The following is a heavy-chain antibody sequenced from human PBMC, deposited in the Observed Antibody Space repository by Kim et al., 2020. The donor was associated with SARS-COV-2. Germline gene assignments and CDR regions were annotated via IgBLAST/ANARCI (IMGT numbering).Heavy chain of an antibody. D-gene: IGHD2-2*01. Sequence: SETLSLTCAVYGGSFSGYYWSWIRQPPGKGLEWIGEINHSGSTNYNPSLKSRVTISVDTSKNQFSLKLSSVTAADTAVYYCARGRRCGSTSCERDYWGQGTLVTVSS. CDR3: ARGRRCGSTSCERDY. J-gene: IGHJ4*02. CDR2: INHSGST. V-gene: IGHV4-34*01. CDR1: GGSFSGYY.